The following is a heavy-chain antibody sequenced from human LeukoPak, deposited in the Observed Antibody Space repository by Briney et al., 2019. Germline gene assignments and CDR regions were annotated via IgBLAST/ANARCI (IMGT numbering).Heavy chain of an antibody. D-gene: IGHD4-11*01. CDR1: GGSFSIYY. V-gene: IGHV4-4*07. Sequence: SETLSLTCTVSGGSFSIYYWTWIRQPAGKGLEWIGRIYTSGSTNYNPSLKSRVTMSVDTSKNQFSLNLSPVTAADTAVYFCARGRVSSSTWHSTYYYYFYMDVWGKGTTVTVSS. CDR3: ARGRVSSSTWHSTYYYYFYMDV. CDR2: IYTSGST. J-gene: IGHJ6*03.